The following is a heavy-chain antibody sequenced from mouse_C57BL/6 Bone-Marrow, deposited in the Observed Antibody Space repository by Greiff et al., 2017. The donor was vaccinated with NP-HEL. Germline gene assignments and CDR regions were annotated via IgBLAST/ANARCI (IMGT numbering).Heavy chain of an antibody. D-gene: IGHD3-2*02. CDR1: GFSLTSYG. Sequence: VQLQQSGPGLVQPSQSLSITCTVSGFSLTSYGVHWVRPSPGKGLEGLGVIWSGGRTDYNAAFISRLSISKDNSKSQVFFKMNSLQADDTAIYYCARNQLMLPYYYAMDYWGQGTSVTVSS. V-gene: IGHV2-2*01. CDR3: ARNQLMLPYYYAMDY. CDR2: IWSGGRT. J-gene: IGHJ4*01.